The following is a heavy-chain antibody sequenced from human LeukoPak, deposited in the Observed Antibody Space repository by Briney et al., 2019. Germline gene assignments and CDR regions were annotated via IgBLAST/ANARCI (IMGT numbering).Heavy chain of an antibody. CDR2: IYPGDSDT. CDR3: ARHTYCGGDCLDAFDI. D-gene: IGHD2-21*01. Sequence: KISCKGSGYSFTSYWIGWVRQMPGKGLEWMGIIYPGDSDTRYSPSFQGQVTISADKSISTAYLQWSSLKASDTAMYYRARHTYCGGDCLDAFDIWGQGTMVTVSS. V-gene: IGHV5-51*01. CDR1: GYSFTSYW. J-gene: IGHJ3*02.